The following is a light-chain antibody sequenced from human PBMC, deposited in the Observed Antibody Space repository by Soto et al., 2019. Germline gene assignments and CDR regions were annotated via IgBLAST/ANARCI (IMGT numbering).Light chain of an antibody. V-gene: IGKV1-12*01. J-gene: IGKJ4*01. CDR3: QQANSFPLT. Sequence: DIQMTQSPSSVSASVGDRVTITCRASQDISSWLAWYQQKPGKAPKLLIYAASSLQSGVPSRFSGTGSGTDFTLTSNSLQPEDFANYYCQQANSFPLTFGGGTKVEIK. CDR2: AAS. CDR1: QDISSW.